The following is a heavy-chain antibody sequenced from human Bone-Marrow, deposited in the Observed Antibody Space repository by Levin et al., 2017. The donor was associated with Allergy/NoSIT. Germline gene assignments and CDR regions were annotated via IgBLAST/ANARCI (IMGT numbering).Heavy chain of an antibody. J-gene: IGHJ6*02. CDR1: GFTFSSYA. V-gene: IGHV3-23*01. CDR3: AKSRSSSSTYDGMDV. Sequence: GGSLRLSGAASGFTFSSYAMSWVRQAPGKGLEWVSAISGSGGSTYYADSVKGRFTISRDNSKNTLYLQMNSLRAEDTAVYYCAKSRSSSSTYDGMDVWGQGTTVTVSS. CDR2: ISGSGGST. D-gene: IGHD6-6*01.